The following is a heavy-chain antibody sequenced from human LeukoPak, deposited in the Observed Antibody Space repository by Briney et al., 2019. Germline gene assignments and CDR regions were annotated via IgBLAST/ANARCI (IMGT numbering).Heavy chain of an antibody. Sequence: SVKVSCKASGGTFSSYAISWVRQAPGQGLEWMGGIIPIFGTANYAQKFQGRVTITTDESTSTAYMELSSLRSEDTAVYYCAREGFGESSGYMDVWGKGTTVTVS. V-gene: IGHV1-69*05. J-gene: IGHJ6*03. CDR3: AREGFGESSGYMDV. CDR2: IIPIFGTA. CDR1: GGTFSSYA. D-gene: IGHD3-10*01.